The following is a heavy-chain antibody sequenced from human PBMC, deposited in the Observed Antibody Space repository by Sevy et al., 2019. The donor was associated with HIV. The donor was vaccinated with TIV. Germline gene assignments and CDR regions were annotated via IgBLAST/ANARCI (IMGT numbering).Heavy chain of an antibody. CDR2: ISSSGSTI. CDR1: GFTFSDYY. CDR3: ARQPKETYCGGDCYSGRFDY. J-gene: IGHJ4*02. V-gene: IGHV3-11*04. Sequence: GGSLRLSCAASGFTFSDYYMSSIRQAPRKGLEWVSYISSSGSTIYYADSVKGRFTISRDNAKNSLYLQMNSLRAEDTAVYYCARQPKETYCGGDCYSGRFDYWGQGTLVTVSS. D-gene: IGHD2-21*02.